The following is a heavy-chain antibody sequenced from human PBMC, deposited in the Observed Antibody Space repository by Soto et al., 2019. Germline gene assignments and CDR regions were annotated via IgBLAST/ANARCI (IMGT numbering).Heavy chain of an antibody. J-gene: IGHJ4*02. V-gene: IGHV3-30*18. Sequence: QVQLVESGGGVVQPGRSLRLSCAASGFTFSSYGMHWVRQAPGKGLEWVAVISYDGSNKYYADSVKGRFTISRDNSKNTLYLQMNSLRAEDTAVYYCAKIAVARGYWGQGTLVTVSS. CDR2: ISYDGSNK. CDR1: GFTFSSYG. D-gene: IGHD6-19*01. CDR3: AKIAVARGY.